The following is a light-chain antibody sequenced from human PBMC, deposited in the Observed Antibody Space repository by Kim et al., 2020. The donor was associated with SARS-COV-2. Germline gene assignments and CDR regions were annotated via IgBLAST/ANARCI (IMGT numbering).Light chain of an antibody. J-gene: IGLJ3*02. CDR3: TSYTSSDTWV. CDR2: DVS. CDR1: SSDVGDYDY. Sequence: GQSITISCTGTSSDVGDYDYVSWYQQHSGKAPKLMIYDVSHRPSGVSDRFSGSKSGNTASLTISGLQAEDDADYYCTSYTSSDTWVFCGGTQLTVL. V-gene: IGLV2-14*03.